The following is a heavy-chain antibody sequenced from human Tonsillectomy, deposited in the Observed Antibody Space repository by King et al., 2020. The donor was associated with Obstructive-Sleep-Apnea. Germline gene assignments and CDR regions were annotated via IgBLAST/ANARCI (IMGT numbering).Heavy chain of an antibody. V-gene: IGHV3-23*04. CDR3: AKDQGQLLFGFDY. D-gene: IGHD2-2*01. CDR1: GFTFSSYA. J-gene: IGHJ4*02. Sequence: VQLVESGGGLVQPGGSLRLSCAASGFTFSSYAMSWVRQAPGKGLEWVSAISGSGGSTYYADSVKGRFTISRDNSKNKLYLQMNSLGAEDTAVYYCAKDQGQLLFGFDYWGQGTLVTVSS. CDR2: ISGSGGST.